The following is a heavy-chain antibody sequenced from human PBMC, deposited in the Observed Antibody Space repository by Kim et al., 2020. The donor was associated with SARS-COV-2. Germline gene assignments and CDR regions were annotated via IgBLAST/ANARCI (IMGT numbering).Heavy chain of an antibody. CDR3: ARAAIGGYSYGYHYYYMDV. V-gene: IGHV1-69*13. CDR2: IIPIFGTA. D-gene: IGHD5-18*01. CDR1: GGTFSSYA. Sequence: SVKVSCKASGGTFSSYAISWVRQAPGQGLEWMGGIIPIFGTANYAQKFQGRVTITADESTSTAYMELSSLRSEDTAVYYCARAAIGGYSYGYHYYYMDVGGKGTTVTVAS. J-gene: IGHJ6*03.